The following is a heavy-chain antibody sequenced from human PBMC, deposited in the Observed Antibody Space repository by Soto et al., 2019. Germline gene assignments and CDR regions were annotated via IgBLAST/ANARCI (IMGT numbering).Heavy chain of an antibody. Sequence: EVQLVESGGGLVKPGGSLRLSCAASGFTFSNAWMNWVRQAPGKGLEWVGRIKSKTDGGTTDYAAPVKGRFTISRYDSKNPQYLQMNSLKTEDTAVYYCTIRDIAYDYGMDVWGQGTTVTVSS. D-gene: IGHD2-15*01. CDR3: TIRDIAYDYGMDV. CDR2: IKSKTDGGTT. CDR1: GFTFSNAW. V-gene: IGHV3-15*07. J-gene: IGHJ6*02.